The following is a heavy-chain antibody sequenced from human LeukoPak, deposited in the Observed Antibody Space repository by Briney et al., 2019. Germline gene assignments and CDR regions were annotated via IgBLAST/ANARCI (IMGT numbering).Heavy chain of an antibody. J-gene: IGHJ6*03. D-gene: IGHD2-2*01. CDR2: IYTSGST. V-gene: IGHV4-61*02. CDR3: ARVGYGSSTSCYLPKYYYYMDV. CDR1: GGSISSGSYY. Sequence: SQTLSLTCTVSGGSISSGSYYWSWIRQPAGKGLEWIGRIYTSGSTNYNPSLKSRVTISVDTSKNQFSLKLSSVTAADTAVYYCARVGYGSSTSCYLPKYYYYMDVWGKGTTVTVSS.